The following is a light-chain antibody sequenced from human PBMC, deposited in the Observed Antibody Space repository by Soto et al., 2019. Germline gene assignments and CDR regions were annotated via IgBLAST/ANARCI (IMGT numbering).Light chain of an antibody. J-gene: IGKJ1*01. CDR2: DAS. CDR3: QQRSNWPRGT. CDR1: QSVSSY. V-gene: IGKV3-11*01. Sequence: EIVLTQSPATLSLSPGERATLSCRASQSVSSYLAWYQQKPGQAPRLLLYDASNRATGIPARFSGSGSGTDFTLTISSLEPEDFAVYYCQQRSNWPRGTFGQGTKVEIK.